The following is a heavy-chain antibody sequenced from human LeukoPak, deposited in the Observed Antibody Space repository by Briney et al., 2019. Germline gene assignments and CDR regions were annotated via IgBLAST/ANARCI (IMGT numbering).Heavy chain of an antibody. D-gene: IGHD5-18*01. CDR2: ISSSGSTI. CDR3: AGQLPSGYSSVPFDY. Sequence: GGSLRLSCAASGFTFSSYSMNWVRQAPGKGLEWVSYISSSGSTIYYADSVKGRFTISRDNAKNSLYRQMNRLRAEDTAGYYCAGQLPSGYSSVPFDYWGQGTLGTASS. CDR1: GFTFSSYS. J-gene: IGHJ4*02. V-gene: IGHV3-48*01.